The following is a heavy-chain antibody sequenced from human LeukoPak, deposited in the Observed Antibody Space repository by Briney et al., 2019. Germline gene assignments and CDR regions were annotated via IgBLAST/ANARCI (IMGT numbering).Heavy chain of an antibody. CDR3: AKDLGYYDSSGDY. CDR1: GFTLSRYG. V-gene: IGHV3-23*01. J-gene: IGHJ4*02. Sequence: PGGSLRLSWAASGFTLSRYGMSWVRQAPGEGRGWVSVSSGSGGSTYYADSVKGRFTISRNNSKNTLYLQMNSLRAEDTAVYYCAKDLGYYDSSGDYWGQGTLVTVSS. CDR2: SSGSGGST. D-gene: IGHD3-22*01.